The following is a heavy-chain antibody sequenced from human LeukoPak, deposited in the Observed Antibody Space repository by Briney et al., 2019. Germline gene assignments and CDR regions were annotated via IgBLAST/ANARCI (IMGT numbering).Heavy chain of an antibody. CDR1: GGSVSSGSYY. J-gene: IGHJ4*02. D-gene: IGHD2-8*02. CDR3: ARKSGCTGGVCPYYFDY. V-gene: IGHV4-61*01. CDR2: IYYSGST. Sequence: PSETLSLTCTVSGGSVSSGSYYWSWIRQPPGKGLERIGYIYYSGSTNYNPSLKSRVTISVDTSKNQFSLKLSPVTAADTAVYYCARKSGCTGGVCPYYFDYWGQGTLVTVSS.